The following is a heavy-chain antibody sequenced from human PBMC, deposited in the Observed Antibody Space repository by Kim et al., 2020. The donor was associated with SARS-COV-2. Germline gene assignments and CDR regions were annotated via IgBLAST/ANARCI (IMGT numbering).Heavy chain of an antibody. J-gene: IGHJ6*01. CDR1: GFTFGDYG. Sequence: GGSLRLSCAASGFTFGDYGMHWVRQAPGKGLEWVAVISYDGSNKYYADSVKGRFTISRDNSKNTLFLQMSSLRAEDTAVYYCAQRGPNSDTSGYYY. CDR2: ISYDGSNK. V-gene: IGHV3-30*18. CDR3: AQRGPNSDTSGYYY. D-gene: IGHD3-22*01.